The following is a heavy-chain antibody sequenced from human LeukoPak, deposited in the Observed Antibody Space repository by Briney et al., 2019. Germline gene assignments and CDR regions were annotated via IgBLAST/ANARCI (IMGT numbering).Heavy chain of an antibody. Sequence: GGSLRLSCAASGFTFSGPYMTWIRRAPGKGPEWISSVTGSGDAKYYAGSVKGRFTISRDNAKNSLYLQINSLRAEDTAVYYCARVTPPNYYDSSSAWYFDLWGRGTRVAVSS. CDR1: GFTFSGPY. CDR2: VTGSGDAK. V-gene: IGHV3-11*01. J-gene: IGHJ2*01. D-gene: IGHD3-22*01. CDR3: ARVTPPNYYDSSSAWYFDL.